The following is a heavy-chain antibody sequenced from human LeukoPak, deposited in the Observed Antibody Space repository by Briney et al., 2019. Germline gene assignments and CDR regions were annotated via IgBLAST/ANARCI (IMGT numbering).Heavy chain of an antibody. CDR1: GGSFSGYY. Sequence: SETLSLTCAVYGGSFSGYYWSWIRQPPGKGLEWIGEINHSGSTNYNPSLKSRVTISVDTSKNQFSLKLSSGTAADTAVYYCARSLPQEAFDYWGQGTLVTDSS. J-gene: IGHJ4*02. CDR2: INHSGST. V-gene: IGHV4-34*01. CDR3: ARSLPQEAFDY.